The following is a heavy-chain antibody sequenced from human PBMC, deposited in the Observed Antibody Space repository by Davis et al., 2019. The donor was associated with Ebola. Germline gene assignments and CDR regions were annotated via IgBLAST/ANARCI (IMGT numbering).Heavy chain of an antibody. CDR1: GYTFTSYY. V-gene: IGHV1-46*01. CDR3: ARDWYYDFWSGYYRGGNYYYGMDV. J-gene: IGHJ6*02. CDR2: INPSGGST. D-gene: IGHD3-3*01. Sequence: ASVKVSCKASGYTFTSYYMHWVRQAPGQGLEWMGIINPSGGSTSYAQKFQGRVTMTRDTSTSTVYMELSSLRSEDPAVYYCARDWYYDFWSGYYRGGNYYYGMDVWGQGTTVTVSS.